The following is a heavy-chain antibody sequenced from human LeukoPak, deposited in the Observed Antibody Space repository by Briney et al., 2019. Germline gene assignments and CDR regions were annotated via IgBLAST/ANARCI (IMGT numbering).Heavy chain of an antibody. CDR2: ISYDGSYK. CDR3: ARGAQDTVATIGYFDY. CDR1: GFIFSNYA. J-gene: IGHJ4*02. Sequence: GGSLRPSCAASGFIFSNYAMHWVRQAPGKGLEWVAVISYDGSYKYYADSVKGRFTISRDKSKNTLYLQMDSLRAEDTAVYYCARGAQDTVATIGYFDYWGQGTLVTVSS. D-gene: IGHD5-12*01. V-gene: IGHV3-30*04.